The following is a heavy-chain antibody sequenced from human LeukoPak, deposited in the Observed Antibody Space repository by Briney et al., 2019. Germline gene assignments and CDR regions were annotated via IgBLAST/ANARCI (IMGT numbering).Heavy chain of an antibody. CDR3: ARVATTSAQIDY. D-gene: IGHD5-12*01. CDR2: MYYSGSA. CDR1: GGSLSSSSYY. V-gene: IGHV4-39*07. J-gene: IGHJ4*02. Sequence: PSETLSLTCTVSGGSLSSSSYYWGWIRQPPGKGLEWIGSMYYSGSAYYNPSLKSRVTISVDTSKNQFSLKLTSVTAADTAVYYCARVATTSAQIDYWGQGTLVTVSS.